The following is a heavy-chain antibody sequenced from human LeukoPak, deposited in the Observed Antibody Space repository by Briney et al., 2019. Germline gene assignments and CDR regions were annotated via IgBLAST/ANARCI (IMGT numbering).Heavy chain of an antibody. CDR3: AAVQVGANYYFDY. J-gene: IGHJ4*02. V-gene: IGHV1-58*02. Sequence: GASVTVSCKASGFTFTNSAMQWVRQARGQRLEWIGWIVVGSGNTNYAQKFQERVTITRDMSTSRAYMELSSLRSEDTAVYYCAAVQVGANYYFDYWGQGTLVTVSS. D-gene: IGHD1-26*01. CDR1: GFTFTNSA. CDR2: IVVGSGNT.